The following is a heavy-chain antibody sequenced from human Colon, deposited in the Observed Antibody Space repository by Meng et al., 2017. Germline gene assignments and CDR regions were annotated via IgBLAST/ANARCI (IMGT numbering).Heavy chain of an antibody. CDR3: GRAPDY. J-gene: IGHJ4*02. Sequence: GSLRLSCSVSGSMTGADSYYWGWIRQSPGKGLEWIGSHYYSGKTYYNPSLKSRVTISVDASKSQFSLKLTSVTAADTAVYFCGRAPDYWGQGTRVTGYS. CDR1: GSMTGADSYY. CDR2: HYYSGKT. V-gene: IGHV4-39*07.